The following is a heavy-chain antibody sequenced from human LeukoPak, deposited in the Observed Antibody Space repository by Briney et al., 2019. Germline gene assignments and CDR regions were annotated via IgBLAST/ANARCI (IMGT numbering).Heavy chain of an antibody. Sequence: SETLSLTCTVSGGSISSGGYYWSWIRQLPGKGLECIGFIYYSGSTFYNPSLKSRVTISIDPSKNQFSLKLSSVTAADTAVYYCASLYYFDSSGYYYGKADIWGQGTMVTVSS. CDR1: GGSISSGGYY. J-gene: IGHJ3*02. D-gene: IGHD3-22*01. CDR3: ASLYYFDSSGYYYGKADI. CDR2: IYYSGST. V-gene: IGHV4-31*03.